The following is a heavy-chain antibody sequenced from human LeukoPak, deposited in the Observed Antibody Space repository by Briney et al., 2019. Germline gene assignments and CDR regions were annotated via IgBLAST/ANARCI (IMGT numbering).Heavy chain of an antibody. Sequence: GGSLRLSCAASGFTFSSYWMSWVRQAPGKGLEWVANIKQDGSEKYYVDSVKGRFIISRDNAKNSLYLQMNSLRVEDTAVYYCARDWYDNSDAFDIWGQGTMVTVSS. CDR3: ARDWYDNSDAFDI. CDR1: GFTFSSYW. D-gene: IGHD3-9*01. V-gene: IGHV3-7*01. CDR2: IKQDGSEK. J-gene: IGHJ3*02.